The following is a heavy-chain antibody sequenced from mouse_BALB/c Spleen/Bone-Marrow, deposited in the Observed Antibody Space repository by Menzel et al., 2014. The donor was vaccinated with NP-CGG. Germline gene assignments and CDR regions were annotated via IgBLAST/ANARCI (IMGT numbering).Heavy chain of an antibody. D-gene: IGHD4-1*01. Sequence: VMLVESGPGLVQPSQSLSITCTVSGFSLTSYGVHWVRQSPGKGLEWLGVIWSGGSTYYNAAFISRLSISKDNSKSQVFFKMNSLQANDTAIYYCARTGFDYWGQGTTLTVSS. J-gene: IGHJ2*01. CDR2: IWSGGST. V-gene: IGHV2-2*02. CDR3: ARTGFDY. CDR1: GFSLTSYG.